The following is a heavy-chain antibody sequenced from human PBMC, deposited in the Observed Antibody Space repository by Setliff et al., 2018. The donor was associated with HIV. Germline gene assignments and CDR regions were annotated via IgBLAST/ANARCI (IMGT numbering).Heavy chain of an antibody. J-gene: IGHJ4*02. Sequence: ASGGTFSSYPINWVRQAPGQGLVWMGGIITLFGEANYAQKFQGRVTITADESTSTAYMELNSLRSDDAAVYYCARQPYYDDDGTNLPSEWRVLGWGQGTLVTVSS. CDR3: ARQPYYDDDGTNLPSEWRVLG. CDR1: GGTFSSYP. V-gene: IGHV1-69*01. CDR2: IITLFGEA. D-gene: IGHD3-16*01.